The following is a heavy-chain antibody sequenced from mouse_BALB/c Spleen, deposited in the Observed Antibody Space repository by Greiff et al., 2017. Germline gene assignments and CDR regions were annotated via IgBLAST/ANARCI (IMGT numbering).Heavy chain of an antibody. Sequence: EVQVVESGPELVKPGASVKMSCKASGYTFTSYVMHWVKQKPGQGLEWIGYINPYNDGTKYIEKFKGKATLTSDKSSSTAYMELSSLTSEDSAVYYCARRRYDGGNYFDYWGQGTTLTVSS. J-gene: IGHJ2*01. CDR1: GYTFTSYV. D-gene: IGHD2-14*01. CDR2: INPYNDGT. CDR3: ARRRYDGGNYFDY. V-gene: IGHV1-14*01.